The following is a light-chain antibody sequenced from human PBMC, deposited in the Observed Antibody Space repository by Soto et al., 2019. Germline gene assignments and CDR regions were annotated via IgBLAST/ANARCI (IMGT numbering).Light chain of an antibody. CDR3: SSYAGSNIL. V-gene: IGLV2-8*01. J-gene: IGLJ1*01. CDR1: SSDVGGYDY. CDR2: EVD. Sequence: ALTQPPSASGSPGQSVTISCTGTSSDVGGYDYVSWYQQHPGKAPKLMIYEVDKRPSGVPDRFSGSKSDNTASLTVSGLQTDDEADYYCSSYAGSNILFGTGTKVTVL.